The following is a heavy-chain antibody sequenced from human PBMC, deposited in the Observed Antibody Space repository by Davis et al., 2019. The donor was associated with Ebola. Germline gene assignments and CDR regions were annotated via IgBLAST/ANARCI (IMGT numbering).Heavy chain of an antibody. CDR3: ASAGFGSTWFDC. D-gene: IGHD6-13*01. Sequence: GESLKISCAASGFTFRSYDMHWVRQATGKGLEWVSAIGAAGDTYYPVSVKGRFTISRENAKNSLYLQMNSRRAEDTAVYYCASAGFGSTWFDCWGQGILVTVSS. V-gene: IGHV3-13*01. CDR2: IGAAGDT. J-gene: IGHJ5*01. CDR1: GFTFRSYD.